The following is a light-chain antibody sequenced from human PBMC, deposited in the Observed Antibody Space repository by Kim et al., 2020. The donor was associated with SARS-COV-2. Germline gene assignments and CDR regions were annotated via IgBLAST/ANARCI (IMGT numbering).Light chain of an antibody. CDR2: LYSDGSH. V-gene: IGLV4-69*01. Sequence: QLVLTQSPPASASLGASVKLTCTLSRGHSNYAVAWHQQQPDKGPRFLMILYSDGSHSKGDGIPDRFSGSKSGAERYLTISSLQSEDEADYYCQTWGTGIQVFGGGTKGTVL. J-gene: IGLJ3*02. CDR3: QTWGTGIQV. CDR1: RGHSNYA.